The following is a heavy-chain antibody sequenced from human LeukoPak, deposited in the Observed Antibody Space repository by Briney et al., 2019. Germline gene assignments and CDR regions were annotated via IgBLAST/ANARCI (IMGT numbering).Heavy chain of an antibody. J-gene: IGHJ6*03. CDR2: ISGSGGST. V-gene: IGHV3-23*01. CDR3: ARANSPRPGYSSIYRPYYYYYMDV. D-gene: IGHD6-13*01. CDR1: GFTFSSYA. Sequence: PGGSLRLSCAASGFTFSSYAMSWVRQAPGKGLEWVSAISGSGGSTYYADSVKGRFTISRDNAKNSLYLQMNSLRAEDTAVYYCARANSPRPGYSSIYRPYYYYYMDVWGKGTTVTVSS.